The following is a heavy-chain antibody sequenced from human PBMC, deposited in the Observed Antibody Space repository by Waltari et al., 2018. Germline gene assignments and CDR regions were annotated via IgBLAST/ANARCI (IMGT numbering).Heavy chain of an antibody. CDR3: AREWGNTALDY. V-gene: IGHV4-38-2*02. Sequence: QVQLQESGPGLVKPSETLSLTCAVSGYSISSGYYLGWIRQPPGKGLEYIGYISGSSGTTNYNPSLKSRVTISKDTSKNQFSLNLNSVTAADTAVYHCAREWGNTALDYWGQGVLVTVSS. CDR2: ISGSSGTT. CDR1: GYSISSGYY. D-gene: IGHD3-16*01. J-gene: IGHJ4*02.